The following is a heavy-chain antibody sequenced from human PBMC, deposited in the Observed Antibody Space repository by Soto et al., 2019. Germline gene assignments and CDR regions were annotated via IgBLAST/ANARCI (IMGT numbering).Heavy chain of an antibody. Sequence: GGSLRLSCVASGFTFSTYAMSWVRQAPGKGLEWVSALTPSGGETYYADSVKGRFTISRDNSMNALYLQMNSLRIEDTAVYYCAHPRGYGVFDAYGIWGRVTMVTVSS. V-gene: IGHV3-23*01. D-gene: IGHD4-17*01. J-gene: IGHJ3*02. CDR3: AHPRGYGVFDAYGI. CDR2: LTPSGGET. CDR1: GFTFSTYA.